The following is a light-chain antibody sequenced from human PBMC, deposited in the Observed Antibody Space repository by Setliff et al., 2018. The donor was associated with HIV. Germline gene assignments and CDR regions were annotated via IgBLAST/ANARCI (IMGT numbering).Light chain of an antibody. CDR3: SSYTSSSTPYV. CDR1: SSDVGGYNY. CDR2: DVS. J-gene: IGLJ1*01. V-gene: IGLV2-14*01. Sequence: QSALAQPASVSGSPGLSITISCTGTSSDVGGYNYVSWYQQHPGKAPKLMIYDVSKRPSGVSNRFSGSKSGNTASLTISGLQAEDEADYYCSSYTSSSTPYVFGTGTKVTVL.